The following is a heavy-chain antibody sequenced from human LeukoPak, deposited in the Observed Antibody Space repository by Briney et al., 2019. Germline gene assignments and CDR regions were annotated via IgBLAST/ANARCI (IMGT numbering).Heavy chain of an antibody. V-gene: IGHV4-39*01. D-gene: IGHD3/OR15-3a*01. CDR2: IDYRGTA. J-gene: IGHJ4*02. CDR3: ARQAGAGTRWDYFDY. Sequence: SETLSLTCTVSGASISGSNGYFWAWIRQPPGKGPDWIGIIDYRGTAFYNPCLESRITISVETSNNFFSLKVRSVTAADTAQYYCARQAGAGTRWDYFDYWGQGIQVTVSS. CDR1: GASISGSNGYF.